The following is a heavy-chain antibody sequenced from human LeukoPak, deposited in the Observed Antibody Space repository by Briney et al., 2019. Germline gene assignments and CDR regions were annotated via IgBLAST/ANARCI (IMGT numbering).Heavy chain of an antibody. CDR2: TSPDEGLK. J-gene: IGHJ4*02. Sequence: PGGSLRLSCAASGFTFDDYAMHWVRQAPGKGLEWVAATSPDEGLKFYGDSVKGRFTISRDNSKNTMYLQMNNLREEDTAVYYCTRDPILGAPDYFDYWGQGALVTVSS. CDR1: GFTFDDYA. CDR3: TRDPILGAPDYFDY. D-gene: IGHD1-26*01. V-gene: IGHV3-30*04.